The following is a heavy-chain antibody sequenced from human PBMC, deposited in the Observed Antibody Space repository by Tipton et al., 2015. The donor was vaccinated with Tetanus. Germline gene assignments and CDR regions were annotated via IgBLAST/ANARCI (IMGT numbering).Heavy chain of an antibody. CDR2: VSYSGST. V-gene: IGHV4-30-4*07. CDR1: GGSVRSGDYS. D-gene: IGHD3-16*01. CDR3: ARDHGITWGGMGYYYGMDV. Sequence: TLSLTCTVSGGSVRSGDYSWNWIRQPPGKGLEWLAYVSYSGSTYYNPSLKSRVTISVDTSKNQFSLRLSSVTAADTAVYYCARDHGITWGGMGYYYGMDVWGQGTTVTVSS. J-gene: IGHJ6*02.